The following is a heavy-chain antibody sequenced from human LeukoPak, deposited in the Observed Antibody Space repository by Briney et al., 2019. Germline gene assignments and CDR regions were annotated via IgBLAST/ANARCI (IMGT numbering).Heavy chain of an antibody. CDR1: GGSVSGGNYY. CDR2: IHYSGST. J-gene: IGHJ4*02. Sequence: SETLSLTSTVSGGSVSGGNYYCSWIRHSPGKGLEWIGYIHYSGSTVYNPSLKSRVTMSIDTSKNQFSLNLSSVTAADTAVYYCARTGSTGGYWGQGTLVTVSS. V-gene: IGHV4-61*01. D-gene: IGHD1-1*01. CDR3: ARTGSTGGY.